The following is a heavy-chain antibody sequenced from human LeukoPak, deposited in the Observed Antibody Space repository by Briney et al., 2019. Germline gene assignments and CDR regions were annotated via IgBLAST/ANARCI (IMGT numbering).Heavy chain of an antibody. CDR2: IYYSGST. D-gene: IGHD3-9*01. V-gene: IGHV4-59*01. Sequence: SETLSLTCTVSGDSFSSYYWSCIRQPPGKGLEWIGYIYYSGSTNHNPSLKSRVTISVDRTKKQFSLKLSSVTAADTAVYYCARGLRYYDILTGYYTYYFDYWGQGTLVTVSS. CDR1: GDSFSSYY. J-gene: IGHJ4*02. CDR3: ARGLRYYDILTGYYTYYFDY.